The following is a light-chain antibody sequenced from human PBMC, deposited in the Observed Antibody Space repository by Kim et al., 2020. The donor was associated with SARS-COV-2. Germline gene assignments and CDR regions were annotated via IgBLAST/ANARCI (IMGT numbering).Light chain of an antibody. J-gene: IGKJ1*01. V-gene: IGKV1-5*03. Sequence: SASVGERGTITCRARQSSNIWLAWHQQKPGKAPKLLIYKAASLESGDTSRFSGSGSGTEFTLTISSLQPDEIATYYCQQYKSYWTFGQGTKVDIK. CDR1: QSSNIW. CDR2: KAA. CDR3: QQYKSYWT.